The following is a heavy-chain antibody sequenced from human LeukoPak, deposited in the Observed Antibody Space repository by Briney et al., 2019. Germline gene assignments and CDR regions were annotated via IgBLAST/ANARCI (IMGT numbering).Heavy chain of an antibody. D-gene: IGHD4-23*01. J-gene: IGHJ4*02. V-gene: IGHV3-30*02. Sequence: GGSLRLSCAASGFTFNNFGMHWVRQAPGKGLEWVSFIGYEGVHKYYADSVKGRFTISKDNSRATLYLQMNSLRPEDTAVYYCAKDLHGGYSSDYWGQGTLVTVFS. CDR2: IGYEGVHK. CDR3: AKDLHGGYSSDY. CDR1: GFTFNNFG.